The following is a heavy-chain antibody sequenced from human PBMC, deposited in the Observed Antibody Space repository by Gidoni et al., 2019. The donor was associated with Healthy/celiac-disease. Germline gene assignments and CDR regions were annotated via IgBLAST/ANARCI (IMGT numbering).Heavy chain of an antibody. CDR1: GFTFSSYS. CDR2: IRGSGGST. D-gene: IGHD1-26*01. CDR3: AKSKGYSGSYYGFDY. V-gene: IGHV3-23*01. J-gene: IGHJ4*02. Sequence: EVQLLESGGGLVQPGGSLRLSCAASGFTFSSYSMSWVRQAPGKGLEWVSDIRGSGGSTEYADSVKGRFTISRDNSKNTLYLQMNSLRAEDTAVYYCAKSKGYSGSYYGFDYWGQGTLVTVSS.